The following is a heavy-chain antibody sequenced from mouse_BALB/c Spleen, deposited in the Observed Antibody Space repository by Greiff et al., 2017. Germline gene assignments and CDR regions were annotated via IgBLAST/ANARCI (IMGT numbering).Heavy chain of an antibody. CDR3: ASDFYYYAMDY. CDR1: GFNIKDTY. J-gene: IGHJ4*01. V-gene: IGHV14-3*02. Sequence: VQLQQSGAELVKPGASVKLSCTASGFNIKDTYMHWVKQRPEQGLEWIGRIDPANGNTKYDPKFQGKATITADTSSNTAYLQLSSLTSEDTAVYYCASDFYYYAMDYWGQGTSVTVSS. CDR2: IDPANGNT.